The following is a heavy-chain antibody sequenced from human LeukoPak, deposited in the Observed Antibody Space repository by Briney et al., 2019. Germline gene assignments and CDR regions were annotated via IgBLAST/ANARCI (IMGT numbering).Heavy chain of an antibody. V-gene: IGHV3-53*01. CDR1: GFTVSSNY. CDR2: IYSGGST. J-gene: IGHJ4*02. D-gene: IGHD6-19*01. CDR3: ARVSAAGPFDY. Sequence: GGSLRLSCAASGFTVSSNYMSWVRQAPGKGLEWVSVIYSGGSTYYADSVKGRFTISRDNSKNTLYLQMNSLRAEDTAVYYCARVSAAGPFDYWGQGTLVTVSS.